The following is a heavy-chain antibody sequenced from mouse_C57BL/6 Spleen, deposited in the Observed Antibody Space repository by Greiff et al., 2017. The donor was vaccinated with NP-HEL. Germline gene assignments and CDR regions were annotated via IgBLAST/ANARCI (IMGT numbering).Heavy chain of an antibody. Sequence: VQLQQSGPELVKPGASVKISCKASGYSFTGYYMNWVKQSPEKSLEWIGEINPSTGGTTYNQKFKAKATLTVDKSSSTAYMQLKSLTSEDSAVYYCARGLYDGYYEGYFDVWVTGTTVTVSS. J-gene: IGHJ1*03. CDR2: INPSTGGT. V-gene: IGHV1-42*01. CDR1: GYSFTGYY. D-gene: IGHD2-3*01. CDR3: ARGLYDGYYEGYFDV.